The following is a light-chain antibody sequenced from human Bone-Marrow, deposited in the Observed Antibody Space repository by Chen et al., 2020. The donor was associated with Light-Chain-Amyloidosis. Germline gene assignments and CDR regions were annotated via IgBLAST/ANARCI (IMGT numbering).Light chain of an antibody. V-gene: IGKV1-13*02. CDR1: QGINSA. CDR2: EAS. CDR3: QQFNSYPLT. J-gene: IGKJ4*01. Sequence: AIQLTQARSSLSASVGDRVTITCRASQGINSALAWYQQKPGKAPKLLIFEASTLESGAPSRFSGSGSGTEFTLTISSLQPEDFATYYCQQFNSYPLTFGGGTKVEIK.